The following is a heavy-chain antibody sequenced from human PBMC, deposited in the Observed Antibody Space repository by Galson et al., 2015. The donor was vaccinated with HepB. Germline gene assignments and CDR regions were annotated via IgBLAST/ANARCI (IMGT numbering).Heavy chain of an antibody. D-gene: IGHD6-19*01. J-gene: IGHJ4*02. V-gene: IGHV1-69*13. CDR1: GGAFGSHV. CDR3: ANSRGWYSPFDY. Sequence: SVKVSCKASGGAFGSHVISWVRQAPGQGLEWMGGVIPTFGTTRYAQKLQGRVTITADEDTATVHMELSSLRSEDTAVYYCANSRGWYSPFDYWGQGSLVTVSS. CDR2: VIPTFGTT.